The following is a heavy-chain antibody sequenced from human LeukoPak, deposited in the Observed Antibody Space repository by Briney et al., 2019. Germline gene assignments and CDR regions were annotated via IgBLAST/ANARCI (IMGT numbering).Heavy chain of an antibody. J-gene: IGHJ4*01. CDR3: VRDRGYGGNSGPFDY. Sequence: SETLSLTCAVYGGSFSGYYWSWIRQPPGKGLEWIGEINYSGSTNYNPSLKSRVTVSLDMSKNQFSLRLSSVTAADTAVYYCVRDRGYGGNSGPFDYWGQGTMVTVSS. D-gene: IGHD4-23*01. CDR2: INYSGST. CDR1: GGSFSGYY. V-gene: IGHV4-34*01.